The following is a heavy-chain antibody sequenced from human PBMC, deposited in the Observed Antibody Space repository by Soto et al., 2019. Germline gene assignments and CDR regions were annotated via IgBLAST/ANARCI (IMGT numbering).Heavy chain of an antibody. Sequence: SGPTLVNPTQTLTLTCTFSVFSLSTRGVGVGWIRQPPGKALEWLALIYWDDDKRYSPSLKSRLTITKDTSKNQVVLTMTNMDPVDTATYYCAHRCNPWFGECLSIWFDPWGQGTLVTVSS. CDR3: AHRCNPWFGECLSIWFDP. D-gene: IGHD3-10*01. CDR1: VFSLSTRGVG. J-gene: IGHJ5*02. CDR2: IYWDDDK. V-gene: IGHV2-5*02.